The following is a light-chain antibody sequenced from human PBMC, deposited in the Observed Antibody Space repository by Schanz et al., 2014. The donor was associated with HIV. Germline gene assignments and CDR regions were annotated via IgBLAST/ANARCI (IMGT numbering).Light chain of an antibody. J-gene: IGKJ1*01. CDR3: QQYGSSPRT. CDR2: GAS. CDR1: QSVSNRY. V-gene: IGKV3-20*01. Sequence: EIVLTQSPGTLSLSPGERATLSCRASQSVSNRYLAWYQQRPGQAPRLLIFGASSRATGIPDRFSGSGSGTDFTLTISSLEPEDFAVYYCQQYGSSPRTFGQGAKVEI.